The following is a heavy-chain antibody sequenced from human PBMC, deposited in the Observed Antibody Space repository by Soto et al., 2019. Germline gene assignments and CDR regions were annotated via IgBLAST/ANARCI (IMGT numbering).Heavy chain of an antibody. CDR1: GYTFTSYD. CDR2: MNPNSGNT. Sequence: SVKLSCEASGYTFTSYDINWVRQATGQGLEWMGWMNPNSGNTGCAQKFQGRVTMTRNTSISTAYMELSSLRSEDTAVYYCARSVSHDAFDIWGQGTMVTVSS. CDR3: ARSVSHDAFDI. V-gene: IGHV1-8*01. J-gene: IGHJ3*02.